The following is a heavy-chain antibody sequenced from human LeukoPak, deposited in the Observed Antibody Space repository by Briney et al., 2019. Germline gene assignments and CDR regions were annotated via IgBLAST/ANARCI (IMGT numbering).Heavy chain of an antibody. CDR3: ARDGGPLGSRYYGMDV. D-gene: IGHD3-10*01. CDR2: ISYDGSNK. V-gene: IGHV3-30*04. Sequence: GGSLRLSCAASGFTFSSYAMHWVRQAPGKGLEWVAVISYDGSNKYYADSVKGRFTIPRDNSKNTLYLQMNSLRAEDTAVYYCARDGGPLGSRYYGMDVWGQGTTVTVSS. J-gene: IGHJ6*02. CDR1: GFTFSSYA.